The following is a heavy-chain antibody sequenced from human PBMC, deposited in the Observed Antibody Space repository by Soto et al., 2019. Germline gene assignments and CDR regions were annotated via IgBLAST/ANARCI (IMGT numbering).Heavy chain of an antibody. Sequence: TSETLSLTCAVYGGSFSGYYWSWIRQPPGKGLEWIGEFNHSGSTNYNPSLKSRVTISVDTSKNQFSLKLSSVTAADTAVYYCARHTQYDYIWGSYRFFDYWGQGTLVTVSS. J-gene: IGHJ4*02. CDR3: ARHTQYDYIWGSYRFFDY. D-gene: IGHD3-16*02. CDR2: FNHSGST. V-gene: IGHV4-34*01. CDR1: GGSFSGYY.